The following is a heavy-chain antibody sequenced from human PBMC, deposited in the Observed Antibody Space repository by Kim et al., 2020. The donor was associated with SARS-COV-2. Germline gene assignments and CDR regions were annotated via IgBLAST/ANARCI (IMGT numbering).Heavy chain of an antibody. Sequence: ADSVKGRFTISRDNSKNTLYLQMSSLRAEDTAVYYCVKGPRGVVVGAFDIWGQGTMVTVSS. CDR3: VKGPRGVVVGAFDI. J-gene: IGHJ3*02. V-gene: IGHV3-64D*09. D-gene: IGHD2-15*01.